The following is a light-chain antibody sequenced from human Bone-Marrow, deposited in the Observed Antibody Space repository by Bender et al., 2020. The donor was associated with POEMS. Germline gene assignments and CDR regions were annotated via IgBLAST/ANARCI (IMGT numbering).Light chain of an antibody. CDR3: QTWDNFAHV. V-gene: IGLV3-1*01. CDR2: QDN. Sequence: YELTQPPPVSVFPGQTASITCPGDNLGHKYARWYQQKPGQPPVLIIYQDNKRPSGIPGRFSGSNSGNTATLTISGTQAIDEADYYCQTWDNFAHVFGPGTKVTVL. CDR1: NLGHKY. J-gene: IGLJ1*01.